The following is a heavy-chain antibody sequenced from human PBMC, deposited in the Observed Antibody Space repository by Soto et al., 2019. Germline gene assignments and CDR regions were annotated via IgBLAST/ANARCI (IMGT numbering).Heavy chain of an antibody. J-gene: IGHJ4*02. Sequence: EASVEVCCKASGYTFIGSARHWLRQAQRQRLEWMGWINAGNGNTKYSQKFQGRVTITRDTSASTAYMELSSLRSEDTAVYYCASLGGQQLVESIKYYYDSSGSGIDYWGQGTLVTVSS. CDR1: GYTFIGSA. CDR2: INAGNGNT. V-gene: IGHV1-3*01. CDR3: ASLGGQQLVESIKYYYDSSGSGIDY. D-gene: IGHD3-22*01.